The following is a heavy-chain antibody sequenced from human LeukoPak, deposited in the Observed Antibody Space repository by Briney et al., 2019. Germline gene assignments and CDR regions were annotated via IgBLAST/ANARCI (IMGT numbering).Heavy chain of an antibody. CDR1: GDSISSTGYY. Sequence: SETLSLTCSVSGDSISSTGYYWGWIRQPPGKGLEWIGSIYSSGGTYYNPSLKSRVTISVDTSKNQFSLKVNSVTAADTAVYYCARTYGDYSYNCFDPWGQGTLVTVSS. V-gene: IGHV4-39*01. D-gene: IGHD4-17*01. CDR2: IYSSGGT. J-gene: IGHJ5*02. CDR3: ARTYGDYSYNCFDP.